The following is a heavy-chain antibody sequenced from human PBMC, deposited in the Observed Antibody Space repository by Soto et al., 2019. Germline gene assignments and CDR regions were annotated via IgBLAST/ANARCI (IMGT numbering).Heavy chain of an antibody. CDR3: ANPPNSGWYFYGMDV. J-gene: IGHJ6*02. D-gene: IGHD5-12*01. Sequence: PSETLSLTCTVSGGSISSGGYYWSWIRQHPGKGLEWIGYIYYSGSTYYNPSLKSRVTISVDTSKNQFSLKLSSVTAADTAVYYCANPPNSGWYFYGMDVWGQGTTVTVSS. CDR1: GGSISSGGYY. CDR2: IYYSGST. V-gene: IGHV4-31*03.